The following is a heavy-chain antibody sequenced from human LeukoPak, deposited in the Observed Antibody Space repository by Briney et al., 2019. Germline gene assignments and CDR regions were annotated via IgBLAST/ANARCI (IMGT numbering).Heavy chain of an antibody. J-gene: IGHJ6*03. Sequence: SETLSLTCTVSGGSISSGSYYWNWIRQPAGKGLEWIGRIYRSGSSNYNPSLKSRVTVSVDTSKNQFSLKLSSVTAADTAVYYCARGYYYMDVWGKGTTVTVSS. V-gene: IGHV4-61*02. CDR3: ARGYYYMDV. CDR1: GGSISSGSYY. CDR2: IYRSGSS.